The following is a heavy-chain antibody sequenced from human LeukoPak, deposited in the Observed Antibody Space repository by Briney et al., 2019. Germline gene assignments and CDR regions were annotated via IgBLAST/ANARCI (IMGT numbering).Heavy chain of an antibody. D-gene: IGHD2-2*01. CDR1: GYTFTGYY. V-gene: IGHV1-2*06. Sequence: ASVKVSCKASGYTFTGYYMHWVRQAPGQGLEWMGRINPNSGGTNYAQKFQGRVTMTRDTSISTAYMELNRLRSDDTAVYYCASLSGEVVPAAGAYWGQGTLVTVSS. CDR2: INPNSGGT. CDR3: ASLSGEVVPAAGAY. J-gene: IGHJ4*02.